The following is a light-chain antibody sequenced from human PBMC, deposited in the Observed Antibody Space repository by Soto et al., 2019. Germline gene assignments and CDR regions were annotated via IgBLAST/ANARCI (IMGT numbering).Light chain of an antibody. CDR2: DAS. J-gene: IGKJ1*01. V-gene: IGKV3-11*01. CDR3: QQRSNWPRT. Sequence: EIALTQSPATLSLSPGERATLSCRASQSVSSYLAWYQQRPGQAPRLLIYDASLRATGIPARFSGRGSGTDFTLTISSLEPEDFAVYYCQQRSNWPRTFGQGTKVDIK. CDR1: QSVSSY.